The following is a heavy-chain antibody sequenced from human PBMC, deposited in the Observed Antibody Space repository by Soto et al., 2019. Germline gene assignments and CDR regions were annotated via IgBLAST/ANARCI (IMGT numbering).Heavy chain of an antibody. CDR1: GHTFTSYG. CDR2: ISAYNGNT. D-gene: IGHD2-15*01. Sequence: ASVKVSCKASGHTFTSYGISWVRQAPGQGLEWMGWISAYNGNTNYAQKLQGRVTMTTDTSTSTAYMELRSLRSDDTAVYYCARDRCSGGSCLHDAFDIWGQGTMVTVSS. CDR3: ARDRCSGGSCLHDAFDI. V-gene: IGHV1-18*04. J-gene: IGHJ3*02.